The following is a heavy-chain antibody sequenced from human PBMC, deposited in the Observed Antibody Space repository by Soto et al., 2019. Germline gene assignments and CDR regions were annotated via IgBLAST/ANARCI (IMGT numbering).Heavy chain of an antibody. CDR1: GYTFTSYA. D-gene: IGHD6-25*01. J-gene: IGHJ4*02. Sequence: QVQLVQSGAEEKKPGASVKVSCKASGYTFTSYAMSWVRQAPGQRLEWMGWINAGNGNTKYSEKFQGRVTITRDTSASTAYMELSSMRSEDTAVYYCARDQRIAFNYWGQGTLVTVSS. CDR3: ARDQRIAFNY. V-gene: IGHV1-3*05. CDR2: INAGNGNT.